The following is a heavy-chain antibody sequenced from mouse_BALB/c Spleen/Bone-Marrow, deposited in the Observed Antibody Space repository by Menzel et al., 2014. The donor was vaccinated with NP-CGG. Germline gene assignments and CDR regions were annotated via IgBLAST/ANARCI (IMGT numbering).Heavy chain of an antibody. CDR3: AKNYYYGYVAY. CDR2: INPDSSTI. Sequence: EVKLLESGGGLVQPGGSLKLSCAASGFDFXRYWMTWVRQAPGKGLEWIGEINPDSSTINYAPSLKDKFIISRDNAKNTLYLQMSKVRSEDTALYYCAKNYYYGYVAYWGQGTLVTVSA. CDR1: GFDFXRYW. D-gene: IGHD1-2*01. V-gene: IGHV4-1*02. J-gene: IGHJ3*01.